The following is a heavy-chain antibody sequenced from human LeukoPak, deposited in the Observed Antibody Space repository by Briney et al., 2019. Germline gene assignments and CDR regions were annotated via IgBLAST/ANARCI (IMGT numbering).Heavy chain of an antibody. CDR3: AKDIASGYSSSHDDAFDI. CDR2: ISWNSGSI. Sequence: GGSLRLSCAASGFTFDDYAIHWVRQAPGKGLEWVSGISWNSGSIGYADSVKGRFTISRDNAKNSLYLQMNSLRAEDTALYYCAKDIASGYSSSHDDAFDIWGQGTMVTVSS. D-gene: IGHD6-13*01. J-gene: IGHJ3*02. CDR1: GFTFDDYA. V-gene: IGHV3-9*01.